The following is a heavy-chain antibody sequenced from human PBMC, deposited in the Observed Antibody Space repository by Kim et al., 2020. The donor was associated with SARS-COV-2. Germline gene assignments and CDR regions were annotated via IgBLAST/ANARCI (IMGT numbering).Heavy chain of an antibody. V-gene: IGHV4-59*01. D-gene: IGHD1-26*01. CDR2: IYYSGST. Sequence: SETLSLTCTVSGGSISSYYWSWIRQPPGKGLEWIGYIYYSGSTNYNPSLKSRVTISVDTSKNQFSLKLSSVTAADTAVYYCARLHSPSRWELLPHDFAFDIWGQGTMVTVSS. CDR3: ARLHSPSRWELLPHDFAFDI. CDR1: GGSISSYY. J-gene: IGHJ3*02.